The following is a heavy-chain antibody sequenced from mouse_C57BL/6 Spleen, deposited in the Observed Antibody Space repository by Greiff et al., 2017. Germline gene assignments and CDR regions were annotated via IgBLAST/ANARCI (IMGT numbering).Heavy chain of an antibody. J-gene: IGHJ2*01. CDR3: AREAGYDYDERGYFDY. D-gene: IGHD2-4*01. CDR1: GFTFSSYA. CDR2: ISDGGSYT. V-gene: IGHV5-4*01. Sequence: EVHLVESGGGLVKPGGSLKLSCAASGFTFSSYAMSWVRQTPEKRLEWVATISDGGSYTYYPDNVKGRFTISRDNAKNNLYLQMSHLKSEDTAMYYCAREAGYDYDERGYFDYWGQGTTLTVSS.